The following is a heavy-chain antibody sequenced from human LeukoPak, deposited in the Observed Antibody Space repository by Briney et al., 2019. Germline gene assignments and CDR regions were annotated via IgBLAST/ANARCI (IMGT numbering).Heavy chain of an antibody. CDR1: GFTFSSYS. J-gene: IGHJ4*02. CDR3: ARPSDYDFWSGYLSACDY. D-gene: IGHD3-3*01. V-gene: IGHV3-21*01. Sequence: GGSLRLSCAASGFTFSSYSMNWVRQAPGKGLEWVSSISSSSSYVYYADSVKGRFTISRDNAKNSLYLQMNSLRAEDTAVYYCARPSDYDFWSGYLSACDYWGQGTLVTVSS. CDR2: ISSSSSYV.